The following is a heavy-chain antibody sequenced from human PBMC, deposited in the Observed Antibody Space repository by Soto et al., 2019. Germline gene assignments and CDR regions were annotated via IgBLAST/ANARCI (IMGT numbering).Heavy chain of an antibody. Sequence: QVQLVQSGAEVKKPGSSVKVSCQASGGTFSSYTISWVRQAPGQGLEWMGRIIPILGIANYAQKFQGRVMITADKSTSTAYMELRSLRSEDTAVYYCAREWVTIFGVVISRGNWFDPWGQGTLVTVSS. CDR2: IIPILGIA. CDR3: AREWVTIFGVVISRGNWFDP. J-gene: IGHJ5*02. D-gene: IGHD3-3*01. CDR1: GGTFSSYT. V-gene: IGHV1-69*08.